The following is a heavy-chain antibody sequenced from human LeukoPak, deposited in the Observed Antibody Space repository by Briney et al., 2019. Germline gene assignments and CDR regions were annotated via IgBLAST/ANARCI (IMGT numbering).Heavy chain of an antibody. Sequence: GGSLRLSCAVSGFTFSSYAMGWVRQAPGKGLEWVSDITGSGDTTYYADSVKGRFTISRDNSKNTLYLQVKSLRAEDTAVYYCAKPAGYCRSTSCYTPGRFDAFDIWGQGTMVTVSS. D-gene: IGHD2-2*02. V-gene: IGHV3-23*01. J-gene: IGHJ3*02. CDR3: AKPAGYCRSTSCYTPGRFDAFDI. CDR1: GFTFSSYA. CDR2: ITGSGDTT.